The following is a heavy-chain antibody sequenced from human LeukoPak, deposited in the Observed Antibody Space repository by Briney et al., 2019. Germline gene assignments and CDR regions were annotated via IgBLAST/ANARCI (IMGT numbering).Heavy chain of an antibody. J-gene: IGHJ4*02. CDR3: ARGDYYDSSGQERTDY. CDR2: INPNSGNT. Sequence: EASVKVSCKASGYTFTGYYMHWVRQAPGQGLEWMGWINPNSGNTNYAQKLQGRVTMTTDTSTSTAYMELRSLRSDDTAVYYCARGDYYDSSGQERTDYWGQGTLVTVSS. CDR1: GYTFTGYY. V-gene: IGHV1-18*04. D-gene: IGHD3-22*01.